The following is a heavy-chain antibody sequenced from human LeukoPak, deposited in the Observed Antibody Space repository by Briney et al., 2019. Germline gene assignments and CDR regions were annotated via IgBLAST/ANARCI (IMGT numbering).Heavy chain of an antibody. CDR3: ARLYSSSWTFDY. V-gene: IGHV1-2*06. D-gene: IGHD6-13*01. CDR1: GYTFTGYY. J-gene: IGHJ4*02. Sequence: ASVKVSCKASGYTFTGYYMHWVRQAPGQGLEWMGRINPNIGGTNYAQKFQGRVTMTRDTSISTAYMELSRLRSDDTAVYYCARLYSSSWTFDYWGQGTLVTVSS. CDR2: INPNIGGT.